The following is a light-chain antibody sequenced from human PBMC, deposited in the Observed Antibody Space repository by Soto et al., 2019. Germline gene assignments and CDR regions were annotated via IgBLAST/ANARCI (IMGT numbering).Light chain of an antibody. Sequence: QSALTQPASVSGSPGQSITISCTGTSSDVGGYNYVSWYQQYPGKAPKRMIYDVSNRPSGVSNRFSGSKSGNTASLTISGLQAEDEADYYCSSYTSSSSYVFGTGTKVTVL. CDR1: SSDVGGYNY. V-gene: IGLV2-14*01. CDR3: SSYTSSSSYV. CDR2: DVS. J-gene: IGLJ1*01.